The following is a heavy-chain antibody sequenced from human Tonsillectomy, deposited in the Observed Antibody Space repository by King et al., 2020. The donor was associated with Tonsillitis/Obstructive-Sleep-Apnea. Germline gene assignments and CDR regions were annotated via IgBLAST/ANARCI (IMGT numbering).Heavy chain of an antibody. D-gene: IGHD3-16*02. CDR2: ISYDGSNK. CDR3: AKMTFGGVIMNYYGMDV. V-gene: IGHV3-30*18. CDR1: GFTFSSYG. Sequence: VQLVESGGGVVQPGRSLRLSCAASGFTFSSYGMHWVRQAPGKGLEWVAVISYDGSNKYYADSVKGRFTISRDNSKNTLYLQMNSLRAEDTAVYYCAKMTFGGVIMNYYGMDVWGQGTTATVSS. J-gene: IGHJ6*02.